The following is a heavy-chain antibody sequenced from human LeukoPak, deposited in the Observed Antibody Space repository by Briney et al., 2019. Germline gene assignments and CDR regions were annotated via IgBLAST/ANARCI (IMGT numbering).Heavy chain of an antibody. CDR3: ARDLSSTANWEFDY. D-gene: IGHD5/OR15-5a*01. CDR2: INLDSGGT. Sequence: GASVKVPCKASGYTFTAYFIHWVRQAPGQGLEWMGRINLDSGGTYYTQKFQGRITMTRDTSISTAYVELNGLTSDDTAVYYCARDLSSTANWEFDYWGQGTLVTVSS. V-gene: IGHV1-2*06. CDR1: GYTFTAYF. J-gene: IGHJ4*02.